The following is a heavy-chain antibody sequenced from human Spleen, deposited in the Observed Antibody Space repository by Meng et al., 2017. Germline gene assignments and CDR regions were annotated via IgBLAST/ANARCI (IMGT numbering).Heavy chain of an antibody. D-gene: IGHD3-22*01. Sequence: SGPTLVKPTQTLTLTCTFSGFSLNTRGVGVAWIRRPPGEALEWLALIYWDDDKRYSPSLKSRLTITKDTSKNQVVLTLTNMDPVDTATYYCAHTYYYDTSGYYEFALDIWGQGTMVTVSS. CDR3: AHTYYYDTSGYYEFALDI. J-gene: IGHJ3*02. CDR1: GFSLNTRGVG. V-gene: IGHV2-5*02. CDR2: IYWDDDK.